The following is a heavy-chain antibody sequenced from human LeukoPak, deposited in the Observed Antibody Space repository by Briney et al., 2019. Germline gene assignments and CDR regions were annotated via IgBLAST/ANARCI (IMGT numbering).Heavy chain of an antibody. CDR1: AYSIRGYY. CDR3: ARDEAARYNYDSTGYSYASDL. J-gene: IGHJ3*01. D-gene: IGHD3-22*01. Sequence: SETLSLTCSVSAYSIRGYYWSWIRQPPGKGLEWIGYISYSGSTNYNPSLKSRVTMSVDRSKNQFSLNLSSVTAADAAVYYCARDEAARYNYDSTGYSYASDLWGQGTMVTVSS. CDR2: ISYSGST. V-gene: IGHV4-59*01.